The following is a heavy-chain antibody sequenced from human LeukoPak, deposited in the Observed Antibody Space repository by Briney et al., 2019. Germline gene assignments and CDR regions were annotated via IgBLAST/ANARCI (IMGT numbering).Heavy chain of an antibody. D-gene: IGHD1-1*01. J-gene: IGHJ4*02. CDR3: AGEGNEFPPPLGDF. CDR1: GFSFGDYA. CDR2: IRSKTYGGTT. Sequence: GGSLRLSCTTSGFSFGDYAMSWVRQAPGKGLEWVGLIRSKTYGGTTEYAASLKGRFTISRDDSKSIVYLQMNSLKIEDTAVYYCAGEGNEFPPPLGDFWGQGTLVTVSS. V-gene: IGHV3-49*04.